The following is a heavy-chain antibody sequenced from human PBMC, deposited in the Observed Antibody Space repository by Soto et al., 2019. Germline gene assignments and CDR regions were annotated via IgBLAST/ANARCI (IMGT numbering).Heavy chain of an antibody. V-gene: IGHV4-34*12. J-gene: IGHJ3*02. CDR2: IFYSGST. CDR3: ARVWGGAFDI. CDR1: GGSFSDYS. D-gene: IGHD3-10*01. Sequence: PSETLSLTCAVYGGSFSDYSWDWIRQPPGKGLEWIGSIFYSGSTYYNPSLKSRVTISVDTSKNQFSLKLSSVTAADTAVYYCARVWGGAFDIWGQGTMVTVSS.